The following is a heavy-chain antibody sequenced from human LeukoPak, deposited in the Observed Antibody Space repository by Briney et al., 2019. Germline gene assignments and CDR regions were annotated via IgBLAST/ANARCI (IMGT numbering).Heavy chain of an antibody. J-gene: IGHJ4*02. CDR1: GGSISSSNW. D-gene: IGHD6-19*01. CDR2: IYHSGST. CDR3: ARKNFNSGYFDS. V-gene: IGHV4-4*02. Sequence: SGTLSLTCTVSGGSISSSNWWSWVRQPPGKGLEWTGEIYHSGSTNYNPSLKSRVTISVDKSNNQFSLQLSSVTAADTAIYYCARKNFNSGYFDSWGQGTLVTVSS.